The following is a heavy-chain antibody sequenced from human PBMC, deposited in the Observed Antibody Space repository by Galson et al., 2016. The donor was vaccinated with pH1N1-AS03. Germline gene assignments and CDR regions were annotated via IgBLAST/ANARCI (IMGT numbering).Heavy chain of an antibody. CDR1: GFSFNNYA. D-gene: IGHD1-26*01. V-gene: IGHV3-23*01. Sequence: SLRLSCAASGFSFNNYAMHWVRQAPGKGLEWVSAIDGGRENTHHADSVKGRFTISRDNSKNTLYLQMNSLRPEDTAVYYCAKDVLSWAFDHWGQGALVTVSS. J-gene: IGHJ4*02. CDR3: AKDVLSWAFDH. CDR2: IDGGRENT.